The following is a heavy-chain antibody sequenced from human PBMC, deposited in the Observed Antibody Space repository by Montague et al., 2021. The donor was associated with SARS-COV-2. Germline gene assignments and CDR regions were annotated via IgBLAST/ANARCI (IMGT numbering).Heavy chain of an antibody. V-gene: IGHV2-5*02. Sequence: PALVKPTQTLTLTCTFSGFSLGTSGVGVGWIRQTPGKALEWLAVIYWDDDRRYRPSLKSRLTITMETSKNQVVLRMTYMDPVDTATYYCAHSVHPHYDILTGYFKVGAFHMWGPGTIVTVSS. CDR2: IYWDDDR. D-gene: IGHD3-9*01. J-gene: IGHJ3*02. CDR3: AHSVHPHYDILTGYFKVGAFHM. CDR1: GFSLGTSGVG.